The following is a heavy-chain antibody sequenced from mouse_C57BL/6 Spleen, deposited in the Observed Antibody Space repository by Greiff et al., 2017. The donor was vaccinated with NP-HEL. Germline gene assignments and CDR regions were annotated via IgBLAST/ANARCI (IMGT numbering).Heavy chain of an antibody. CDR3: TTPYYHGSSYPFDY. CDR1: GFNIKDYY. D-gene: IGHD1-1*01. V-gene: IGHV14-1*01. CDR2: IDPEDGDT. J-gene: IGHJ2*01. Sequence: EVQLQQSGAELVRPGASVKLSCTASGFNIKDYYMHWVKQRPEQGLEWIGRIDPEDGDTEYAPKFQGKATMTADTSSNTAYLQLSSLTSEDTAVYYCTTPYYHGSSYPFDYWGQGTTLTVSS.